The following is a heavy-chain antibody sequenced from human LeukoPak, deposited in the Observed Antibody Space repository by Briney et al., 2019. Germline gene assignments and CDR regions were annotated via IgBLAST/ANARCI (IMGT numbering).Heavy chain of an antibody. CDR3: ARRSRIYYDSSGYYP. D-gene: IGHD3-22*01. J-gene: IGHJ5*02. V-gene: IGHV4-34*01. Sequence: SETLSLTCAVYDGSFSGYYWSWIRQPPGKGLEWIGEINHSGSTNYNPSLKRRVTISVDTSKNQFSLKLSSVTAADTAVYYCARRSRIYYDSSGYYPWGQGTLVTVSS. CDR1: DGSFSGYY. CDR2: INHSGST.